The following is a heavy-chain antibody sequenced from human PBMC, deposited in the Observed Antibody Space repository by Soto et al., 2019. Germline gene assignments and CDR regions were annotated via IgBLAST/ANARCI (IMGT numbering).Heavy chain of an antibody. Sequence: EVQLLESGGGLVQPGGSLRLSCAASGFTFSSYAMSWVRQAPGKGLEWVSAISGSGDSTYYADSVKGRFAISRDNSKNTLYLQVNSLRAEDTAVYYCAKDTYLVYSDSSGYYPWYYYGLDVWGQGTTVTVSS. CDR1: GFTFSSYA. D-gene: IGHD3-22*01. CDR2: ISGSGDST. V-gene: IGHV3-23*01. J-gene: IGHJ6*02. CDR3: AKDTYLVYSDSSGYYPWYYYGLDV.